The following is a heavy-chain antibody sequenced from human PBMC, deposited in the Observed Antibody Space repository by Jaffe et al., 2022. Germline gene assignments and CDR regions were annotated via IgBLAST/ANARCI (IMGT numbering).Heavy chain of an antibody. Sequence: EVQLVESGGGLVQPGESLRLSCAASGYTISNYWMTWVRQAPGKGLEWMATINQDASETYYVGSVRGRFTISRDNSKNSLYLHMSSLRVEDTALYYCGSGRSLGYWGQGIQVTVSS. CDR1: GYTISNYW. J-gene: IGHJ4*02. CDR2: INQDASET. CDR3: GSGRSLGY. D-gene: IGHD3-10*01. V-gene: IGHV3-7*01.